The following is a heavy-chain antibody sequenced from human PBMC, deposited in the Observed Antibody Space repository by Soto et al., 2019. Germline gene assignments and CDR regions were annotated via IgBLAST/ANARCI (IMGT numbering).Heavy chain of an antibody. D-gene: IGHD2-15*01. CDR2: INHSGST. Sequence: SETLSLTCAVYGGSFSGYYWSWIRQPPGKGLEWIGEINHSGSTNYNPSLKSRVTISVDTSKNQFSLKLSSVTAADTAVYYCAKKDIVVVVAAQYGMDVWGQGTTVTVSS. CDR1: GGSFSGYY. J-gene: IGHJ6*02. V-gene: IGHV4-34*01. CDR3: AKKDIVVVVAAQYGMDV.